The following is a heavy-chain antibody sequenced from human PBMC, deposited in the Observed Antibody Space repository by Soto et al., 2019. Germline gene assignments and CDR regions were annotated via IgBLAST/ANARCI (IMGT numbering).Heavy chain of an antibody. Sequence: SVKVSCKASGGTFSSYAISWVRQAPGQGLEWMGGIIPIFGTANYAQKFQGRVTITADESTSTAYMELSSLRSEDTAIYYCARVLHNQLLFFDYWGQGTLVTVSS. CDR1: GGTFSSYA. D-gene: IGHD2-2*01. CDR3: ARVLHNQLLFFDY. J-gene: IGHJ4*02. V-gene: IGHV1-69*13. CDR2: IIPIFGTA.